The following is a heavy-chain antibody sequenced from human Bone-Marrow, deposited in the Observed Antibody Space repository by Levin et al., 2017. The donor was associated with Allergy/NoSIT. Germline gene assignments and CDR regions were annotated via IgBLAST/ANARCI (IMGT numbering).Heavy chain of an antibody. V-gene: IGHV3-48*03. CDR3: ARTNLYSSGWHAFDI. CDR2: ISSSGSTI. CDR1: GFTFSSYE. J-gene: IGHJ3*02. Sequence: GGSLRLSCAASGFTFSSYEMNWVRQAPGKGLEWVSYISSSGSTIYYADSVKGRFTISRDNAKNSLYLQMNSLRAEDTAVYYCARTNLYSSGWHAFDIWGQGTMVTVSS. D-gene: IGHD6-19*01.